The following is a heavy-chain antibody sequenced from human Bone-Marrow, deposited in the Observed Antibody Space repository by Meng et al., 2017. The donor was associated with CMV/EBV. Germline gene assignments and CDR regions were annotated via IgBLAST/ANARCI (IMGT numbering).Heavy chain of an antibody. V-gene: IGHV3-21*01. J-gene: IGHJ4*02. CDR1: GFTFSSYS. CDR2: ISSSSSYI. CDR3: ARGLLMGPTTGIYY. Sequence: GESLKISCAASGFTFSSYSMNWVRQAPGKGLEWVSSISSSSSYIYYADSVKGRFTISRDNSKNTLYLQMGSLRAGDTAVYYCARGLLMGPTTGIYYWGQGTLVTVSS. D-gene: IGHD1-26*01.